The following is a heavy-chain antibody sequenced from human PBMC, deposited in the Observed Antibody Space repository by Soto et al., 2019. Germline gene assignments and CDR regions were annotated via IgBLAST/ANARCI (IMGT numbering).Heavy chain of an antibody. CDR2: IKQDGSEK. V-gene: IGHV3-7*05. J-gene: IGHJ6*02. Sequence: EVQLVESGGGLVQPGGSLRLSCAASGFTFSSYWMSWVRQAPGKGLEWVANIKQDGSEKYYVDSVKGRFTISRDNAKNSLYLQMNSLRAEDTAVYYCARVFPTQLRFYYYYYGMDGWGQGTTVTVSS. CDR3: ARVFPTQLRFYYYYYGMDG. CDR1: GFTFSSYW. D-gene: IGHD2-2*01.